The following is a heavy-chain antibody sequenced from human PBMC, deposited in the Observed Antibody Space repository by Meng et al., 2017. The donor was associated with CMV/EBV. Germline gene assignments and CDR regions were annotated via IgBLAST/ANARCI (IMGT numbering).Heavy chain of an antibody. D-gene: IGHD6-6*01. CDR1: GAPISSSNW. CDR3: ARGKVGSSSLWYFDL. CDR2: IEHSGST. J-gene: IGHJ2*01. Sequence: GAPISSSNWWSWARHPRGKGLEWIGEIEHSGSTIYNPSLRSRVTISVDKSKNQFSLKLSSVTAADTAVYYCARGKVGSSSLWYFDLWGRGTLVTVSS. V-gene: IGHV4-4*02.